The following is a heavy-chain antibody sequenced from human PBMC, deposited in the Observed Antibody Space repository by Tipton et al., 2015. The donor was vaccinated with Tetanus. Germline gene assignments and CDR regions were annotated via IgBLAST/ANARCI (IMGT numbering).Heavy chain of an antibody. J-gene: IGHJ4*02. CDR3: VRGGMMYADY. D-gene: IGHD2-8*01. Sequence: SLRLSCAASGFKFGDFYMSWIRQAPGKGLEWVATMKQDGSEIKYVDSVTGRFTISRDNAKNSLYLQLNSLRAEDTAVYYCVRGGMMYADYWGQGTLVTVSS. V-gene: IGHV3-7*03. CDR2: MKQDGSEI. CDR1: GFKFGDFY.